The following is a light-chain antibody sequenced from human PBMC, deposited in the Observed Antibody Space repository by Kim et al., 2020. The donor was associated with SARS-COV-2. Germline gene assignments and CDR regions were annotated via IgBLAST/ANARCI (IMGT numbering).Light chain of an antibody. J-gene: IGKJ1*01. CDR1: QSVSSY. V-gene: IGKV3-11*01. CDR2: DAS. Sequence: SPGDRATLSCRASQSVSSYLAWYQQKPGQAPRLLIYDASNWATGIPARFSGSGSGTDFTLTISSLEPEDFAVYYCQQRSNWPPWTFGQGTKVDIK. CDR3: QQRSNWPPWT.